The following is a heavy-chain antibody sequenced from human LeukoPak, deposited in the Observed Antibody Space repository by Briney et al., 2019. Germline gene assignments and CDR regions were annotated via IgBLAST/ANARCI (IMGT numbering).Heavy chain of an antibody. Sequence: SETLSLTCTVSGGSISSSHYYWGFIRQPPGKGLEWIGSIYYSGSTYYNPSLKSRVTISVDTSKNQFSLKLGSVTAADTAVYYCARDLHDYSNHWFDPWGQGTLVTVSS. CDR2: IYYSGST. CDR1: GGSISSSHYY. V-gene: IGHV4-39*07. CDR3: ARDLHDYSNHWFDP. J-gene: IGHJ5*02. D-gene: IGHD4-11*01.